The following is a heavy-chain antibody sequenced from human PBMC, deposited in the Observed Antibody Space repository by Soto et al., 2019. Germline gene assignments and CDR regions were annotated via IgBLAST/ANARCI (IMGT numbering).Heavy chain of an antibody. V-gene: IGHV5-51*01. J-gene: IGHJ3*02. CDR1: GYTFTTYW. Sequence: PGESLKISCKGSGYTFTTYWIAWVRQMPGKGLERIGIIYPGDSDTRYGPSFQGQVTISADKSSSTAYLQWGSLQASDTAMYYCARIIAVGGADAFDIWGQGTMVTVSS. D-gene: IGHD6-19*01. CDR2: IYPGDSDT. CDR3: ARIIAVGGADAFDI.